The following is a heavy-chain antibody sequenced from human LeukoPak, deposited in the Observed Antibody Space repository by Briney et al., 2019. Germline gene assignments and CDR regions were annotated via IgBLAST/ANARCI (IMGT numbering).Heavy chain of an antibody. Sequence: PSETLSLTCSVSGDSISNYYWSWIRQPPGKGLEWIGYIYYSGNTDYNPSLKSRVTISVDTSKNQFSLRLNSVTAADTAVYYCARWYYYDSSGYYYFDYWGQGTLVTVSS. V-gene: IGHV4-59*12. J-gene: IGHJ4*02. CDR1: GDSISNYY. CDR3: ARWYYYDSSGYYYFDY. CDR2: IYYSGNT. D-gene: IGHD3-22*01.